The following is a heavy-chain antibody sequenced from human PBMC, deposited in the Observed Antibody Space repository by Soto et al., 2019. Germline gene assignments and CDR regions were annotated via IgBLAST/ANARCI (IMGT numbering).Heavy chain of an antibody. CDR3: ARGGGGGLFEH. Sequence: GGSLRLSCATSGFPFSNYYMSWIRQAPGKGLEWLSHISPKSTYRNYADSVKGRFTISRDNTKSSLFLQMNSLGVEDTAVYYCARGGGGGLFEHWGQGVLVTVSS. D-gene: IGHD2-21*01. CDR1: GFPFSNYY. V-gene: IGHV3-11*06. J-gene: IGHJ4*02. CDR2: ISPKSTYR.